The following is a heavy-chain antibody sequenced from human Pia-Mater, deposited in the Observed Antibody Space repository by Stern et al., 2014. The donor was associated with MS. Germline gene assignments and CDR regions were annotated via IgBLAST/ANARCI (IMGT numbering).Heavy chain of an antibody. CDR1: GFRFDDYA. V-gene: IGHV3-9*01. CDR2: ISWSSGKI. Sequence: EVQLVESGGDLVQPGRSLRLACAASGFRFDDYAMYWVRPAPGKGLEWVSGISWSSGKIGYADAVKGPFTISRDNVKNSLLLQMNSLRSEDTASYYCARAIGFCSGGNCEPYYYYGIDVWGQGTRVTVSS. CDR3: ARAIGFCSGGNCEPYYYYGIDV. J-gene: IGHJ6*02. D-gene: IGHD2-15*01.